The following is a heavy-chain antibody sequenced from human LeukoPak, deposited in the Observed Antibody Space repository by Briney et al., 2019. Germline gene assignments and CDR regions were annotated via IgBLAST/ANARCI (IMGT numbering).Heavy chain of an antibody. V-gene: IGHV3-48*01. Sequence: GGSLRLSCAASGFTFSSYSMNWVRQAPGKGLEWVSYISSSSSTIYYADSVKGRFTISRDNSKNTLYLQMNSLRAEDTAVYYCAKYSSSWYANWYFNLWGRGTLVTVSS. J-gene: IGHJ2*01. D-gene: IGHD6-13*01. CDR2: ISSSSSTI. CDR3: AKYSSSWYANWYFNL. CDR1: GFTFSSYS.